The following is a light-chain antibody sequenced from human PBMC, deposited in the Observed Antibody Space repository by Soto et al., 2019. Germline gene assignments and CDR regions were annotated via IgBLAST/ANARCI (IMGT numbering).Light chain of an antibody. CDR1: SGYSTYA. Sequence: QLVLTQSPSASASLGASVKLTCTLSSGYSTYAIAWHQQQSEKGPRFLMKINYDGTHSKGDGFFDRFSGSSSGAERHLTISGLQSEDEADYYCQSLGTGIQVFGGGTKVTVL. CDR2: INYDGTH. CDR3: QSLGTGIQV. V-gene: IGLV4-69*01. J-gene: IGLJ3*02.